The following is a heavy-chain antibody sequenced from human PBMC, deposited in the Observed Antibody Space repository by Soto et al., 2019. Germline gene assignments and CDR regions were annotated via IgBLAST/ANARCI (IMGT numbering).Heavy chain of an antibody. CDR3: ASCAPRPGDYYYYMDV. CDR1: GGSVSSGGYY. CDR2: IYYSGST. J-gene: IGHJ6*03. V-gene: IGHV4-31*03. Sequence: SETLSLTCTVSGGSVSSGGYYWSWVRQHPVKGLEWIGYIYYSGSTDYNPSLKSRVSISIDPSKNHFSLNLSSVTAADTAVYYCASCAPRPGDYYYYMDVWGKGTTVTVSS. D-gene: IGHD7-27*01.